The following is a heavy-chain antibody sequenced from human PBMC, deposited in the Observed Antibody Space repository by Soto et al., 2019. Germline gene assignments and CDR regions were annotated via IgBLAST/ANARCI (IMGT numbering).Heavy chain of an antibody. Sequence: QLQLRESGPGLVKPSETLSLTCTVSGGSISGGVGGLYYWSWIRQPPGKCLEWIGYIYDSGSTYYNPSLKSRVTISVGTSQNLSSPRLSSVTAADTAVYYCAREGIPLSTDWYFDLWARGTLGTVSS. J-gene: IGHJ2*01. CDR3: AREGIPLSTDWYFDL. V-gene: IGHV4-30-4*01. D-gene: IGHD2-2*01. CDR2: IYDSGST. CDR1: GGSISGGVGGLYY.